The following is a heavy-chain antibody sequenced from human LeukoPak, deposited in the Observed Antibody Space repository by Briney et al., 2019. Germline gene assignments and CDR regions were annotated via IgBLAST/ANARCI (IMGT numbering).Heavy chain of an antibody. J-gene: IGHJ4*02. Sequence: SSETLSLTCTASGGSVSSGSYYWSWIRQPPGKGLEWIGYIYYSGSTNYNPSLKSRVTISVDTSKNQFSLKLSSVTAADTAVYYCASTGYSSGWYENWGQGTLVTVSS. CDR1: GGSVSSGSYY. D-gene: IGHD6-19*01. CDR2: IYYSGST. CDR3: ASTGYSSGWYEN. V-gene: IGHV4-61*01.